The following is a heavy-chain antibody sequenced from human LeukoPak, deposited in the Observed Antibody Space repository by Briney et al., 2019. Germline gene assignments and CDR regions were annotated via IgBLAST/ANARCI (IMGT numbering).Heavy chain of an antibody. Sequence: GGSLRLSCAASGVTFSSYWMSWVRQAPGKGLEWEANIKQDGSEKYYVDSVKGRFTISRDNAKNSLYLQMNSLRAEDTAVYYCARADYGYYYYGMDVWGQGTTVTVSS. J-gene: IGHJ6*02. CDR1: GVTFSSYW. V-gene: IGHV3-7*04. CDR3: ARADYGYYYYGMDV. CDR2: IKQDGSEK. D-gene: IGHD4-17*01.